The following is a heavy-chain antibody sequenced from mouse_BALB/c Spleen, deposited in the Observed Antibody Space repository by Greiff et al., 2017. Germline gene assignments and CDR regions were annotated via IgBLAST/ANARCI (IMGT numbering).Heavy chain of an antibody. V-gene: IGHV7-3*02. Sequence: EVKLMESGGGLVQPGGSLRLSCATSGFTFTDYYMSWVRQPPGKALEWLGFIRNKANGYTTEYSASVKGRFTISRDNSQSILYLQMNTLRAEDSATYYCARAANWDYWGQGTTLTVSS. CDR2: IRNKANGYTT. CDR1: GFTFTDYY. D-gene: IGHD4-1*01. J-gene: IGHJ2*01. CDR3: ARAANWDY.